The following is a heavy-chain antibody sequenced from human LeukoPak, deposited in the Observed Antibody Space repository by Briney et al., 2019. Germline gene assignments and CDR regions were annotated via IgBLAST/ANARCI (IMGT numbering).Heavy chain of an antibody. D-gene: IGHD3-22*01. CDR2: INHSGST. J-gene: IGHJ4*02. CDR3: AREGFYYDSSVYLTFYFLDQ. Sequence: SETLSLTCAVYGGSFSGYYWSWIRQPPGKGLEWIGEINHSGSTNYNPSLKSRVTISVDTSKNQFSLKLSSVTAADTAVYFCAREGFYYDSSVYLTFYFLDQWGQGTQVTVSS. CDR1: GGSFSGYY. V-gene: IGHV4-34*01.